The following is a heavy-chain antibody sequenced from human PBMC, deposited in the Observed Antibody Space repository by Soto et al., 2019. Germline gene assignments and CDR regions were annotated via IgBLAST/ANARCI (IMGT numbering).Heavy chain of an antibody. J-gene: IGHJ4*02. CDR3: ARLVYDSSGLSY. CDR2: IYYSGST. D-gene: IGHD3-22*01. CDR1: GGSISSSSYY. Sequence: SETLSLTCTVSGGSISSSSYYWGWIRQPPGKGLEWIGSIYYSGSTYYNPSLKSRVTISVDTSKNQFSLKLSSVTAADTAVYYCARLVYDSSGLSYWGQGTLVTVS. V-gene: IGHV4-39*01.